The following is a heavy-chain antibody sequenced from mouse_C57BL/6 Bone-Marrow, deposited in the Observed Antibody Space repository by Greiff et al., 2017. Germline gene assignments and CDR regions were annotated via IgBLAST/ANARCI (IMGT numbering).Heavy chain of an antibody. CDR3: APTTVVTYYYAMDY. Sequence: VQVVESGPELVKPGASVKLSCKASGYTFTSYDINWVKQRPGQGLEWIGWIYPRDGSTKYNEKFKGKATLTVDTSSSTAYMELHSLTSEDSAVYFCAPTTVVTYYYAMDYWGQGTSVTVSS. CDR1: GYTFTSYD. J-gene: IGHJ4*01. V-gene: IGHV1-85*01. CDR2: IYPRDGST. D-gene: IGHD1-1*01.